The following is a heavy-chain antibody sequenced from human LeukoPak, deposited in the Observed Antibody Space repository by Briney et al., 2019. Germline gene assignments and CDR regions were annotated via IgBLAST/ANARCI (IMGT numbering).Heavy chain of an antibody. Sequence: SQTLSLTCTVSGGSISSGDYYWSWIRQPPGKGLEWIGYIYYSGSTYYNPSLKSRVTISVDTSKNQFSLKLSSVTAADTAGYYCARDGRFGELSYWGQGTLVTVSS. CDR2: IYYSGST. D-gene: IGHD3-10*01. J-gene: IGHJ4*02. CDR1: GGSISSGDYY. CDR3: ARDGRFGELSY. V-gene: IGHV4-30-4*01.